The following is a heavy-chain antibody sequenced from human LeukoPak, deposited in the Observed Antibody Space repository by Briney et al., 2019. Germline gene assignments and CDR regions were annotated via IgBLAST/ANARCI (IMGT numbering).Heavy chain of an antibody. CDR1: NGSFNTNY. Sequence: SETLSLTCGVYNGSFNTNYWSWIRQPPGKGLEWIGEINHSGITNSNPSLKSRATISIDTSKKQFSLKLTSVTAADTAVYYCARLDFLSGFYAFGYWGQGTLVTVSS. D-gene: IGHD3-3*01. CDR2: INHSGIT. V-gene: IGHV4-34*01. J-gene: IGHJ4*02. CDR3: ARLDFLSGFYAFGY.